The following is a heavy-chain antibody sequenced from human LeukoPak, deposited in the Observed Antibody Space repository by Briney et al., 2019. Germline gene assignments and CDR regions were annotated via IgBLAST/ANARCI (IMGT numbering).Heavy chain of an antibody. CDR1: GYTFTGYY. CDR3: ARTSYCSGGSCYSQYYYDSSGYSPYFDY. V-gene: IGHV1-2*02. J-gene: IGHJ4*02. D-gene: IGHD2-15*01. Sequence: GASVKVSCKASGYTFTGYYMHWVRQAPGQGLEWMGWINPNSGGTNYAQKFQGRVTITADESTSTAYMELSSLRSEDTAVYYCARTSYCSGGSCYSQYYYDSSGYSPYFDYWGQGTLVTVSS. CDR2: INPNSGGT.